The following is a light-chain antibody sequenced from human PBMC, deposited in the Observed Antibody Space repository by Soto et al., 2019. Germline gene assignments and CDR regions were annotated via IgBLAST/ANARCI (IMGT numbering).Light chain of an antibody. V-gene: IGKV3-20*01. J-gene: IGKJ1*01. CDR2: GAS. Sequence: EIVLTQSPGTLSLSPGERATLSCRASQSVSSSYLAWYQQKPGQAPRLLIYGASSRATGLPDRFSGSGSGTDFTLTISLLEPEHFAVYYCQQYCSSRTFGQGTKVEIK. CDR3: QQYCSSRT. CDR1: QSVSSSY.